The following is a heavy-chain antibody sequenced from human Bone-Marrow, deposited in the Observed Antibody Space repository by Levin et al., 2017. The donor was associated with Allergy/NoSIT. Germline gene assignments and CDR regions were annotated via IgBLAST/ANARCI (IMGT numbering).Heavy chain of an antibody. CDR3: ARESPDTPFNTAFITCDY. CDR1: GFTFSIES. J-gene: IGHJ4*02. CDR2: INVGGKT. V-gene: IGHV3-23*01. D-gene: IGHD5-18*01. Sequence: GASVKVSCAASGFTFSIESMAWFRQAPGKGLEWVSAINVGGKTHYADSVKGRFTISRDDSKNTLSLEMNSLRVEDTAVYFCARESPDTPFNTAFITCDYWGQGTLVSVAS.